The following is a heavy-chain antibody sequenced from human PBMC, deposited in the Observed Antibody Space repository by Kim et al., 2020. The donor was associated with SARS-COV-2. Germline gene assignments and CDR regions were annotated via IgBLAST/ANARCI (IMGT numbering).Heavy chain of an antibody. CDR2: ISASGGST. V-gene: IGHV3-23*01. CDR1: GFTFSSYA. Sequence: GGSLRLSCAASGFTFSSYAMTWVRQAPGKGLEWVSAISASGGSTYYAESVKGRFTISRDNYKNTLYLQVNSLRAEDTAVYYCAKILRFKTGFDYWGPGTLVTVSS. J-gene: IGHJ4*02. D-gene: IGHD3-3*01. CDR3: AKILRFKTGFDY.